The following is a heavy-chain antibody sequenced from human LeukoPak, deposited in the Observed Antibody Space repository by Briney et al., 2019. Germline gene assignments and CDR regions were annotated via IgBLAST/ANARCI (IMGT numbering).Heavy chain of an antibody. CDR2: IIPILGIA. V-gene: IGHV1-69*04. J-gene: IGHJ5*02. CDR3: ARDAAHCGGDCYDPSAYNWFDP. CDR1: GGTFSSYA. Sequence: SVKVSCKASGGTFSSYAISWVRQAPGQGLEWMGRIIPILGIANYAQKFQGRVTITADKSTSTAYMELSSLRSEDTAVYYCARDAAHCGGDCYDPSAYNWFDPWGQGTLVTVSS. D-gene: IGHD2-21*02.